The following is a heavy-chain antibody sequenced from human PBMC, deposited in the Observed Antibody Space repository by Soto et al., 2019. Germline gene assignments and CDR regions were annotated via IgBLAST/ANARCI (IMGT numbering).Heavy chain of an antibody. CDR1: GGSISSYY. Sequence: QVQLQESGPGLVKPSETRSLTCTVSGGSISSYYWSWIRQPPGKGLEWIGYIYYSGSTNYNPSLKSRVTRSVDTSKNQFSLELSSVTAADTAVYYCARLVRDYYYYCMDVWGKGTTVTVSS. CDR2: IYYSGST. V-gene: IGHV4-59*01. J-gene: IGHJ6*03. CDR3: ARLVRDYYYYCMDV. D-gene: IGHD6-6*01.